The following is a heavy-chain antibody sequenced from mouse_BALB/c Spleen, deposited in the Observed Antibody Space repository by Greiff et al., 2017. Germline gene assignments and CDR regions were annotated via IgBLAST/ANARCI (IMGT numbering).Heavy chain of an antibody. CDR2: INPSNGGT. V-gene: IGHV1S81*02. CDR1: GYTFTSYY. CDR3: TRDAMDY. J-gene: IGHJ4*01. Sequence: QVQLKESGPELVKPGASVKLSCKASGYTFTSYYMYWVKQRPGQGLEWIGEINPSNGGTNFNEKFKSKATLTVDKSSSTAYMQLSSLTSEDSAVYYCTRDAMDYWGQGTSVTVSS.